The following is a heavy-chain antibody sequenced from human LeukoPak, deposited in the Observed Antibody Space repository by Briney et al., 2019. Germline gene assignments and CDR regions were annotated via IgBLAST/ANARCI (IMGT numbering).Heavy chain of an antibody. J-gene: IGHJ4*02. V-gene: IGHV3-7*01. CDR1: GFTFSLYS. Sequence: GGSLRLSCAASGFTFSLYSMTWVRQAPGKGLEWVANIAPDGSTQNYVDSLEGRFTISRDNPKNSLYLQMHSLRPEDAAVYYCARVIGGAIDHWGPGTLVTVSS. D-gene: IGHD1-26*01. CDR3: ARVIGGAIDH. CDR2: IAPDGSTQ.